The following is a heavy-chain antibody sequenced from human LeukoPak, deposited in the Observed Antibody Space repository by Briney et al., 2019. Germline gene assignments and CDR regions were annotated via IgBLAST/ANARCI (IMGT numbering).Heavy chain of an antibody. D-gene: IGHD6-13*01. J-gene: IGHJ5*02. V-gene: IGHV3-30*02. CDR3: ARDRFLNSSSPFDR. CDR2: ILYDGTNQ. CDR1: VVIFSKYG. Sequence: GGSLRLSCVASVVIFSKYGMHWVREAPNKGLEGGVFILYDGTNQYSADSVWGRFSVSTDNSQNTLYLQMNTLRAEDTAVYYCARDRFLNSSSPFDRWGQGTLVTVSS.